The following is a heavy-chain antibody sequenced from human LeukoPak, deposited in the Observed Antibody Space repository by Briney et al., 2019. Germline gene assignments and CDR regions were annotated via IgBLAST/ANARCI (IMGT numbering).Heavy chain of an antibody. V-gene: IGHV1-2*02. D-gene: IGHD2-21*01. CDR2: INPNSGGT. CDR3: AITPWFGDYYMDV. Sequence: GASVKVSCKASGYTFTGYYMHWVRQAPGQGLEWMGWINPNSGGTKYAQKFQGRVTMTRDTSISTASMEVSRLRSDDTAVYYCAITPWFGDYYMDVWGKGTTVTVSS. J-gene: IGHJ6*03. CDR1: GYTFTGYY.